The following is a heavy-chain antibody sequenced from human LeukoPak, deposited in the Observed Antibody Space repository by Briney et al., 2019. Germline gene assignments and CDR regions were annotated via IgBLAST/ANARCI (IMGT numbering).Heavy chain of an antibody. D-gene: IGHD4-11*01. CDR2: LNSDGSST. CDR3: ARTTRQSSFDY. CDR1: GFTFSSYW. V-gene: IGHV3-74*01. J-gene: IGHJ4*02. Sequence: GGSLRLSCAASGFTFSSYWMHWVRQVPGKGLVWVSRLNSDGSSTTYADSVKGRFTISRDNARNTLYLQMNSLRAEDTAVYYCARTTRQSSFDYWGQGTLVTVSS.